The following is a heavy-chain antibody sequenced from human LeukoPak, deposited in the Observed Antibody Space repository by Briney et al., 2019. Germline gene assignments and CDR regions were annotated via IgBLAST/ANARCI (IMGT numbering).Heavy chain of an antibody. Sequence: GESLKISFKGSGYSFTSFWIGWVRQMPGKGLEWMGIIYPDDSYTTYSPSFQGQVTISADKSISTAYLQWSSLKASDTAMYYCATLKGGGDTEIDYWGQGTLVTVSS. CDR2: IYPDDSYT. D-gene: IGHD3-10*01. CDR3: ATLKGGGDTEIDY. J-gene: IGHJ4*02. CDR1: GYSFTSFW. V-gene: IGHV5-51*01.